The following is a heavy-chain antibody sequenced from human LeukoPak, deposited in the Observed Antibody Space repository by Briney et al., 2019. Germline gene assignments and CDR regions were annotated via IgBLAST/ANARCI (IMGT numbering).Heavy chain of an antibody. V-gene: IGHV3-21*01. J-gene: IGHJ4*02. D-gene: IGHD6-13*01. CDR3: ARVGDSSSSYYFDY. CDR1: GFTFSSYG. CDR2: ISSSSSYI. Sequence: PGGSLRLSCAASGFTFSSYGLHWVRQAPGKGLEWVSSISSSSSYIYYADSVKGRFTISRDNAKNSLYLQMNSLRAEDTAVYYCARVGDSSSSYYFDYWGQGTLVTVSS.